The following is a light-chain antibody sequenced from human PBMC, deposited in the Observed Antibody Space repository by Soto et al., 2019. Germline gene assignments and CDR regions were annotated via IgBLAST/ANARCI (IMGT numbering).Light chain of an antibody. V-gene: IGLV1-44*01. CDR1: SSNIGSNT. J-gene: IGLJ3*02. CDR3: AAWDDSLNAWV. Sequence: QSALTQPPSASGTPGQRVTISCSGSSSNIGSNTVNWYQQLPGTAPKLLIYSNNQRPSGVPDRFSGSKSGTSASLATSGLQSEDEADYYCAAWDDSLNAWVFGGGTKLTVL. CDR2: SNN.